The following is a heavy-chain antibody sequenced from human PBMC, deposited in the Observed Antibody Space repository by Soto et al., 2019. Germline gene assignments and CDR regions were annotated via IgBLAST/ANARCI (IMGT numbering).Heavy chain of an antibody. D-gene: IGHD3-22*01. CDR2: INAGNGNT. V-gene: IGHV1-3*01. CDR3: ARVGSGGVYYYDSSGYYYDY. Sequence: ASVKVSCKASGYTFTSYAMHWVRQAPGQRLEWMGWINAGNGNTKYSQKFQGRVTITRDTSASTAYMELSSLRSEDTAVYYCARVGSGGVYYYDSSGYYYDYWGQRTLVTVSS. J-gene: IGHJ4*02. CDR1: GYTFTSYA.